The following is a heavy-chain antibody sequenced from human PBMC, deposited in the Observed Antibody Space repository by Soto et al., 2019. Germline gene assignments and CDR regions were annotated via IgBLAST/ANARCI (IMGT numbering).Heavy chain of an antibody. J-gene: IGHJ4*02. CDR2: IYYSGST. V-gene: IGHV4-31*03. CDR3: ARGVGIAARRIHY. CDR1: GGSISSGGYY. Sequence: QVQLQESGPGLVKPSQTLSLTCTVSGGSISSGGYYWSWIRQHPGKGLEWIGYIYYSGSTYYNPPLKSRVTISVDTSKNQFSRKLSSVTAADTAVYYCARGVGIAARRIHYWGQGTLVTVSS. D-gene: IGHD6-6*01.